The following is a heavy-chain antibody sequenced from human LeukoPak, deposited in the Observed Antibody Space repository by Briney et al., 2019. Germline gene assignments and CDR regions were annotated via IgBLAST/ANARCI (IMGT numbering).Heavy chain of an antibody. V-gene: IGHV4-31*03. J-gene: IGHJ3*02. CDR1: GGSISSGGYY. CDR3: ARDHQLLGAFDI. Sequence: PSQTLSLTCTVSGGSISSGGYYWRWLRQHPGKGLEWIGYIYYSGSTYYNPSLKSRVTISVDTSKNQFSLKLSSVTAADTAVYYCARDHQLLGAFDIWGQGTMVTVSS. D-gene: IGHD2-2*01. CDR2: IYYSGST.